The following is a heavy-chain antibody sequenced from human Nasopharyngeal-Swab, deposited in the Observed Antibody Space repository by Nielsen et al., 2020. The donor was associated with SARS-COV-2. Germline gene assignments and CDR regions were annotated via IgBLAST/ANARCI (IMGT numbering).Heavy chain of an antibody. CDR2: FDPEDGET. CDR1: GYTLTELS. V-gene: IGHV1-24*01. J-gene: IGHJ6*02. CDR3: ATFLIAARLYYHYGMDV. D-gene: IGHD6-6*01. Sequence: ASVNVSCKVSGYTLTELSMHWVRQAPGKGLEWMGGFDPEDGETIYAQKFQGRVTMTEDTSTDTAYMELSSLRSEDTAVYYCATFLIAARLYYHYGMDVWGQGTTVTVSS.